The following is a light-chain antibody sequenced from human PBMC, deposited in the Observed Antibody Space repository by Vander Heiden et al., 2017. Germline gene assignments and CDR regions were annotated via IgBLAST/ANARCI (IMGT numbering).Light chain of an antibody. J-gene: IGLJ1*01. CDR3: QVCDSSSDHYV. V-gene: IGLV3-21*02. CDR1: NIGSKS. Sequence: SSVLTQPPSVSVAPGQTARITGAGNNIGSKSVHWYQQKPGQAPVLVVYDDSDRPSGIPERFSGSNSGNTATLIISRVEAGDEADYYCQVCDSSSDHYVFGTGTKVTVL. CDR2: DDS.